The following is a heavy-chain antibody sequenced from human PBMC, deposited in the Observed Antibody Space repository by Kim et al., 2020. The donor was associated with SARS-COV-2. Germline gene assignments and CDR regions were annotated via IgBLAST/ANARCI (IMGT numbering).Heavy chain of an antibody. CDR2: ISYDGSNK. CDR3: ASDLEGYGGNSSPYYYYG. V-gene: IGHV3-30*04. J-gene: IGHJ6*01. CDR1: GFTFSSYA. Sequence: GGSLRLSCAASGFTFSSYAMHWVRQAPGKGLEWVAVISYDGSNKYYADSVKGRFTISRDNSKNTLYLQMNSLRAEDTAVYYCASDLEGYGGNSSPYYYYG. D-gene: IGHD4-17*01.